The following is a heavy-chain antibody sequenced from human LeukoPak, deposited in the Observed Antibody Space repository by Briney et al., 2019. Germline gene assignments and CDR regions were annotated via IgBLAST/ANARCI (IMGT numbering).Heavy chain of an antibody. Sequence: SETLSLTCAVSGGSISSSNWWSWVRQPPGKGLEWIGEIYHSGSTNYNPSLESRVTISVDKSKNQFSLNLSSVTAADTAVYYCAREFGEPPDPFFDYWGQGTLVTVSS. CDR2: IYHSGST. CDR1: GGSISSSNW. J-gene: IGHJ4*02. CDR3: AREFGEPPDPFFDY. D-gene: IGHD3-10*01. V-gene: IGHV4-4*02.